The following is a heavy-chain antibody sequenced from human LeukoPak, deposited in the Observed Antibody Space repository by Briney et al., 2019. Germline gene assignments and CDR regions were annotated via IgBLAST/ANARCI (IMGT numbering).Heavy chain of an antibody. Sequence: GGSLRLSCAASGFTFTAFSMSWVRQAPGKALEGVSSIRSESTFTSYSDSVKGRFTISRDNAKNSLHLQMNRLRAEDTAVYFCARVDFGDYFDTSDYHFFDFWGQGTLVTVSS. D-gene: IGHD3-22*01. CDR2: IRSESTFT. CDR1: GFTFTAFS. J-gene: IGHJ4*02. V-gene: IGHV3-21*06. CDR3: ARVDFGDYFDTSDYHFFDF.